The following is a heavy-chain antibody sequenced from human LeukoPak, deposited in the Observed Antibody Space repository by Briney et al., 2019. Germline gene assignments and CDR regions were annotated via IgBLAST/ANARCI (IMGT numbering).Heavy chain of an antibody. J-gene: IGHJ5*02. Sequence: ASVKVSCKASGYTFTGYYMHWVRQAPGQGLEWMGRINPNSGGTNYAQKFQGRVTMTRDTSISTAYMELSRLRSDDTAVYYCARVPKNSSGWYPGGQGTLVTVSS. CDR2: INPNSGGT. CDR3: ARVPKNSSGWYP. V-gene: IGHV1-2*06. D-gene: IGHD6-19*01. CDR1: GYTFTGYY.